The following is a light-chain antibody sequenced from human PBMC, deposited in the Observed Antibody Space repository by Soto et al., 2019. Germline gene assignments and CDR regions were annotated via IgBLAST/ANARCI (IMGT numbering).Light chain of an antibody. Sequence: DIQMTQSPSSLSASVGGRVTITCQASQDIRTHLNWFQQKPGKAPKLLIYGASYLEIGVPSRFSGGGSGTDFTLSISSLQPEDSATYYCQQDHDDSWTLGQGTKVDIK. V-gene: IGKV1-33*01. J-gene: IGKJ1*01. CDR1: QDIRTH. CDR3: QQDHDDSWT. CDR2: GAS.